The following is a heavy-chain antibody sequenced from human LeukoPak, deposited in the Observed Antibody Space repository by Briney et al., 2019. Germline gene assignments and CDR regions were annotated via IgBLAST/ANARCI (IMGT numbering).Heavy chain of an antibody. Sequence: ASVKVSCKASGYTFTDYFIHWVRQTPGQGLEWMGWINPNSDGTNYAQKFQGRVTMTSDTSISTAYMGISRLRSDDTAVYYCARCCGSGYSGNNYWRSNYWGQGTLVTVSS. CDR1: GYTFTDYF. CDR3: ARCCGSGYSGNNYWRSNY. J-gene: IGHJ4*02. CDR2: INPNSDGT. V-gene: IGHV1-2*02. D-gene: IGHD5-12*01.